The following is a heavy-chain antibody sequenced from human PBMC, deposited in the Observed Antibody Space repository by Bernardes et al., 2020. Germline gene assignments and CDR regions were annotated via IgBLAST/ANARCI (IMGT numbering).Heavy chain of an antibody. V-gene: IGHV3-15*01. CDR3: TTAGSF. Sequence: GGSLRLSCVASGFNFRNYALGWVRQVPGKGLEWVSGIKSRTDGGTTDYAAPVKGRFTISRDDSKDTLYLQMNSLKPGDTAMYFCTTAGSFWGQGTLVTVSS. D-gene: IGHD3-10*01. CDR2: IKSRTDGGTT. J-gene: IGHJ4*02. CDR1: GFNFRNYA.